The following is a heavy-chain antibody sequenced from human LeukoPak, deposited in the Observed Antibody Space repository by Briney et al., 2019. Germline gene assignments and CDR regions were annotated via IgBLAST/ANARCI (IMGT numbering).Heavy chain of an antibody. D-gene: IGHD6-19*01. CDR2: IWYDGSNK. CDR1: GFTFSSYG. J-gene: IGHJ6*02. CDR3: AREDSGWYGGSYYYYGMDV. V-gene: IGHV3-33*01. Sequence: GGSLRLSCAASGFTFSSYGMHWVRQAPGKGLEWVAVIWYDGSNKYYADSVKGRFTISRDNAKNSLYLQMNSLRAEDTAVYYCAREDSGWYGGSYYYYGMDVWGQGTTVTVSS.